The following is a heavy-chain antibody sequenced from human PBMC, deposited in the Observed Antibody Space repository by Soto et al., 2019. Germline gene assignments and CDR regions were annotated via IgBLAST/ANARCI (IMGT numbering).Heavy chain of an antibody. CDR1: GGSISSGGYS. CDR2: IYHSGST. J-gene: IGHJ5*02. D-gene: IGHD2-15*01. V-gene: IGHV4-30-2*01. Sequence: QLQLQESGSGLVKPSQTLSLTCAVSGGSISSGGYSWSWIRQPPGKGLEWIGYIYHSGSTYYNPSLKSRVTISVDRSKTQSALKLSSVTAAATAVYYCARVYCSGGSCFWFDPWGQGTLVTVSS. CDR3: ARVYCSGGSCFWFDP.